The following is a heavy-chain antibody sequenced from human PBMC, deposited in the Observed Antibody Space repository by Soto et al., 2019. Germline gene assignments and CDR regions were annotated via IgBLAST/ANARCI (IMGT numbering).Heavy chain of an antibody. CDR3: AREGAPHTYYYDSSGFSP. Sequence: GASVKVSCKASGYTFTSYAMHWVRQAPGQRLEWMGWINAGNGNTKYSQRFQGRVTMTRDTSTSTVYMELSSLRSEDTAVYYCAREGAPHTYYYDSSGFSPWGQGTLVTVSS. CDR1: GYTFTSYA. D-gene: IGHD3-22*01. J-gene: IGHJ4*02. CDR2: INAGNGNT. V-gene: IGHV1-3*01.